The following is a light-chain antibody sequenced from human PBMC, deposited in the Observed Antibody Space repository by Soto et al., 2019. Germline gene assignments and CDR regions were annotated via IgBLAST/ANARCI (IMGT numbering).Light chain of an antibody. V-gene: IGLV2-14*03. CDR3: SSYTSSRTVV. Sequence: QSALTQPASVSGSPGQSITISCTGTSSDVGGYNFVSWYQQHPGKVPKLLIYDVSDRPSGVSSRFSGAKSGNTASLIISGLQAEDEADYYCSSYTSSRTVVFGGGTQLTVL. CDR1: SSDVGGYNF. J-gene: IGLJ2*01. CDR2: DVS.